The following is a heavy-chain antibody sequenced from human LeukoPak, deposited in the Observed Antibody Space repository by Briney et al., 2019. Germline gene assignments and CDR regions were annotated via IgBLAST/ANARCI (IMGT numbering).Heavy chain of an antibody. D-gene: IGHD3-9*01. J-gene: IGHJ5*02. V-gene: IGHV1-2*02. CDR3: ARSGPYYDILTGYYMKAPTAGRCFDP. Sequence: ASVKVSCKASGYTFTGYYMHWVRQAPGQGLEWMGWINPNSGGTNYAQKFQGRVTMTRDTSISTAYMELSRLRSDDTAVYYCARSGPYYDILTGYYMKAPTAGRCFDPWGQGTLVTVSS. CDR1: GYTFTGYY. CDR2: INPNSGGT.